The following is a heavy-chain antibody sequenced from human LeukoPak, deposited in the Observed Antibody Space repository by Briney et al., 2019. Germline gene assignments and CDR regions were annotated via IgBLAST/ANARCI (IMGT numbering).Heavy chain of an antibody. Sequence: GASVKVSCKASGGTFSSYAISWVRQAPGQGLEWMGGIIPIFGTANYAQKFQGRVTMTTDTSTSTVYMELRSLRSDDTAVYYCARDYSGYDGFDYWGQGTLVTVSS. CDR3: ARDYSGYDGFDY. CDR1: GGTFSSYA. J-gene: IGHJ4*02. CDR2: IIPIFGTA. D-gene: IGHD5-12*01. V-gene: IGHV1-69*05.